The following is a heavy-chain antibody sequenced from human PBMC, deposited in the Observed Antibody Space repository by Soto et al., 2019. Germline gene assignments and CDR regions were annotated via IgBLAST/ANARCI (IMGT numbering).Heavy chain of an antibody. J-gene: IGHJ6*02. CDR2: ISSSGSTI. CDR1: GFTFISYE. V-gene: IGHV3-48*03. Sequence: GGSLRLSCAASGFTFISYEMNWVRQAPGKGLEWVSYISSSGSTIYYADSVKGRFTISRDNAKNSLYLQMNSLRAEDTAVYYCARDHKGGYYYYGMDVWGQGTTVTVSS. CDR3: ARDHKGGYYYYGMDV.